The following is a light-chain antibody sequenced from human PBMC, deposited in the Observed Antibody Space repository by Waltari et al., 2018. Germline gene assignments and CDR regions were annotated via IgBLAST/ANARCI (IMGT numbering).Light chain of an antibody. CDR3: CSYVSGYIYD. Sequence: SWYQEHPGKAPKVVIYDVSKRPSGVPERFSGSKSGSTASLTISGLQDEDEADYYCCSYVSGYIYDFGTGTKVTVL. CDR2: DVS. J-gene: IGLJ1*01. V-gene: IGLV2-11*01.